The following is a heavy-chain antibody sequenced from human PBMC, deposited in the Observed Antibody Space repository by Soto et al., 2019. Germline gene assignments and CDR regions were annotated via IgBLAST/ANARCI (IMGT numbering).Heavy chain of an antibody. Sequence: PWGSLRLSCAASGFTFSSYAMSWVRQAPGRGLEWVSSISGRGDATYYADSVKGRFTISRDNSKNTLYLQMSSLRAEDTAVYYCAKGIIGTTGLDYWGQGTLVTVSS. CDR1: GFTFSSYA. D-gene: IGHD1-1*01. J-gene: IGHJ4*02. CDR3: AKGIIGTTGLDY. CDR2: ISGRGDAT. V-gene: IGHV3-23*01.